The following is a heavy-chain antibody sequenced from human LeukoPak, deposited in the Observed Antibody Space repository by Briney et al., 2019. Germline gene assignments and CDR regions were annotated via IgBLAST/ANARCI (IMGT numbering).Heavy chain of an antibody. CDR3: ARAHSSTWYDADAFDI. Sequence: SQTLSLTCTVSGGSLSSGSYYWSWIRQPPGKGLEWIGYIYYSGSTNYNPSLKSRVIKSVDTSKNQFSLKLTSVTAADTAVYYCARAHSSTWYDADAFDIWGQGTMVTVSS. CDR2: IYYSGST. CDR1: GGSLSSGSYY. V-gene: IGHV4-61*01. D-gene: IGHD6-13*01. J-gene: IGHJ3*02.